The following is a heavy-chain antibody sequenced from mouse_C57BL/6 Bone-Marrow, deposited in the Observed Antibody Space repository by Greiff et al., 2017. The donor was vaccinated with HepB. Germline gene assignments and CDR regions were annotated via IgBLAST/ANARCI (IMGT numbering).Heavy chain of an antibody. J-gene: IGHJ4*01. CDR3: ARGTVVAPYAMYY. CDR2: ISDGGSYT. Sequence: EVQVVESGGGLVKPGGSLKLSCAASGFTFSSYAMSWVRQTPEKRLAWVATISDGGSYTYYPDNVKGRFTISSDNAKNTLYLQMSHLKSEDTAMYYCARGTVVAPYAMYYWGQGTSVTVSS. CDR1: GFTFSSYA. D-gene: IGHD1-1*01. V-gene: IGHV5-4*01.